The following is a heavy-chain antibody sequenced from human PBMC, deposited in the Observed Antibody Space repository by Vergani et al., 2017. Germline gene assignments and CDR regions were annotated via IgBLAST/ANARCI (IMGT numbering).Heavy chain of an antibody. D-gene: IGHD6-13*01. Sequence: QLQLQESGPGLVKPSETLSLTCTVSGGSISSSSYYWGWIRQPPGKGLEWIGSIDYSGSTYYNPSLKSRVTISVDTSKNQFSLKLGSVTAADTAVYYCARPEQQLVIGWFDPGGQGSLVTVSS. CDR3: ARPEQQLVIGWFDP. V-gene: IGHV4-39*01. CDR1: GGSISSSSYY. CDR2: IDYSGST. J-gene: IGHJ5*02.